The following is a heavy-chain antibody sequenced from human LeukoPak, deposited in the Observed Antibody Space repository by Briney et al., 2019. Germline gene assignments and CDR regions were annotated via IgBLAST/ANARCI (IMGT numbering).Heavy chain of an antibody. J-gene: IGHJ4*02. D-gene: IGHD3-10*01. CDR2: SHYSGTT. Sequence: SETLSLTCTVSGVSINSYYWTWIRQPPGKGLEWIGYSHYSGTTNYKPSLRGRVAISVDTSKNQFSLRLAYVTAADTAVYYCASNDRGLIDYWGQGTLVTVSS. CDR1: GVSINSYY. CDR3: ASNDRGLIDY. V-gene: IGHV4-59*01.